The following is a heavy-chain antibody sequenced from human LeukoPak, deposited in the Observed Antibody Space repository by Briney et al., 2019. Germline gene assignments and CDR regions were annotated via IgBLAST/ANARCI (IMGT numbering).Heavy chain of an antibody. V-gene: IGHV3-7*03. CDR3: ARSRCSSTSCLYFQH. Sequence: GGSLRLSCAASGFTFSSYWMSWVRQAPGKGLEWVANIKQDGSEKYYVDSVKGRLTISRDNAKNSLYLQMNSLRAEDTAVYYCARSRCSSTSCLYFQHWGQGTLVTVSS. D-gene: IGHD2-2*01. CDR2: IKQDGSEK. J-gene: IGHJ1*01. CDR1: GFTFSSYW.